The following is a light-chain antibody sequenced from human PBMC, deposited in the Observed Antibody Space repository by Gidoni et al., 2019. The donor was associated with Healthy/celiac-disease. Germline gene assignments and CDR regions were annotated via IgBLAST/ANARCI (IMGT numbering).Light chain of an antibody. Sequence: SVLTPSPATLSSSPGERATHSCRASQSISSYLAWYQQKPSQAPRLLIYDAPTRATGIPARFSGSGSGTDFTLTISSLDPEYFAVYYGQQRSNWLTFGGGTKVEIK. V-gene: IGKV3-11*01. J-gene: IGKJ4*01. CDR2: DAP. CDR3: QQRSNWLT. CDR1: QSISSY.